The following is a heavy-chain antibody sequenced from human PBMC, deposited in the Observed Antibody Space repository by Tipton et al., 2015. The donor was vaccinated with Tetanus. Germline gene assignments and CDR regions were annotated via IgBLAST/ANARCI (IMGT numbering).Heavy chain of an antibody. V-gene: IGHV4-59*01. CDR1: GGSISSYY. CDR3: ARGGTAMVY. J-gene: IGHJ4*02. D-gene: IGHD5-18*01. Sequence: GLVKPSETLSLTCTVSGGSISSYYWSWIRQPPGKGLEWIGYIYYSGSTNYSPSLKSRVTISVDTSKNQFSLKLSSVTAADTAVYYCARGGTAMVYWGQGTLVTVSS. CDR2: IYYSGST.